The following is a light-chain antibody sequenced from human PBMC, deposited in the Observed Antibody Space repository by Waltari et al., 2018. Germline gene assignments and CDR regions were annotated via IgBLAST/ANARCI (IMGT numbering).Light chain of an antibody. CDR1: SSDVGSSNL. CDR2: EVT. CDR3: YSYAGGRV. J-gene: IGLJ1*01. Sequence: QPASVSGSPGQSITISCTGSSSDVGSSNLVSWYLQHPGKAPKLIIYEVTKRPSGVSNRFSGSKSGNTASLTISGLQAEDEADYYCYSYAGGRVFGTGTKVTVL. V-gene: IGLV2-23*02.